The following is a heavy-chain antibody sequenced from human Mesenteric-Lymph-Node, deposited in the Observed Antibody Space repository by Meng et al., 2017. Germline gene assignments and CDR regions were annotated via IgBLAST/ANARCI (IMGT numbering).Heavy chain of an antibody. Sequence: EVQLVGSGGGLVQPWGSLRLPCAASGFSFSNYWMHWVRQAPGKGLVWVSFINTDGSNTAYADSVKGRFTISRDNAKNTLYLQMNSLRVEDTAIYYCADITAGFWGQGTLVTVSS. D-gene: IGHD3-10*01. V-gene: IGHV3-74*01. J-gene: IGHJ4*02. CDR2: INTDGSNT. CDR1: GFSFSNYW. CDR3: ADITAGF.